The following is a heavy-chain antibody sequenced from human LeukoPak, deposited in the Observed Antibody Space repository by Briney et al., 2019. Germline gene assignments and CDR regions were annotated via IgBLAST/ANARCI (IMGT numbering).Heavy chain of an antibody. CDR3: AKDTSYSSGWYRGADYYYYGMDV. D-gene: IGHD6-19*01. CDR2: IWYDGSNK. Sequence: GGSLRLSCAASGFTFSSYGMHWVRQAPGKGLEWVAVIWYDGSNKYYADSVKGRFTISRDNSKNTLYLQMNSLRAEDTAVYYCAKDTSYSSGWYRGADYYYYGMDVWGQGTTVTVSS. V-gene: IGHV3-30*02. J-gene: IGHJ6*02. CDR1: GFTFSSYG.